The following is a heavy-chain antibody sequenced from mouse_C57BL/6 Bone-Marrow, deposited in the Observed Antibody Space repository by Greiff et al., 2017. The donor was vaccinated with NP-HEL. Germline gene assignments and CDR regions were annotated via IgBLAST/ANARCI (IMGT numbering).Heavy chain of an antibody. V-gene: IGHV1-9*01. Sequence: QVHVKQSGAELMKPGASVKLSCKATGYTFPGYWIEWVKQRPGHGLEWIGEILPGSGSTNYNEKYKGKATFTAATSYKPAYMQLRSLTTEDSAIYYCASEVYYGSSPYAMDYWGQGTSVTVSS. CDR2: ILPGSGST. CDR3: ASEVYYGSSPYAMDY. D-gene: IGHD1-1*01. CDR1: GYTFPGYW. J-gene: IGHJ4*01.